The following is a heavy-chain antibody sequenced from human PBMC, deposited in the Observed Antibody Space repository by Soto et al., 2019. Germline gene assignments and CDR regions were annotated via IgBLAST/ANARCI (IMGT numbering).Heavy chain of an antibody. CDR1: GFAFSNYR. J-gene: IGHJ6*02. CDR3: ARVHLVRTSSYYCGMDV. D-gene: IGHD6-6*01. Sequence: GGSLRLSCATSGFAFSNYRMNWVREAPGKGLEWVASISGSGKDTFYRDSVKGRFTISRDNAESSLVLQMNSLTVDDTAVYHCARVHLVRTSSYYCGMDVWGPGTTVTVSS. V-gene: IGHV3-21*06. CDR2: ISGSGKDT.